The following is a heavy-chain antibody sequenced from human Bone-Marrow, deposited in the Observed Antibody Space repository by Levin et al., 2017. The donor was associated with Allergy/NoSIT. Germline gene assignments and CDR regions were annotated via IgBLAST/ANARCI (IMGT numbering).Heavy chain of an antibody. J-gene: IGHJ4*02. CDR1: GFTFSDYG. D-gene: IGHD5-18*01. CDR3: AKDYVAGYSFGFNYFDY. Sequence: PGESLKISCAASGFTFSDYGMHWVRQAPGKGLEWVAFISYAGNNKHFTDSVKGRFTISRDNSINTLYLQMDSLRAEDTAVYYCAKDYVAGYSFGFNYFDYWGQGSLVTVSS. V-gene: IGHV3-30*18. CDR2: ISYAGNNK.